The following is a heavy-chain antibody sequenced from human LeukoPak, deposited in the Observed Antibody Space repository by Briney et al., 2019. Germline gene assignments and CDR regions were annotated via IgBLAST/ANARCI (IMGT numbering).Heavy chain of an antibody. V-gene: IGHV1-2*02. CDR3: ARDHGSESDY. CDR1: GGTFSSYA. CDR2: INPNSGGT. D-gene: IGHD2-15*01. J-gene: IGHJ4*02. Sequence: ASVKVSCKASGGTFSSYAISWVRQAPGQGLEWMGWINPNSGGTNYAQKFQGRVTMTRDTSISTAYMELSRLRSDDTAVYYCARDHGSESDYWGQGTLVTVSS.